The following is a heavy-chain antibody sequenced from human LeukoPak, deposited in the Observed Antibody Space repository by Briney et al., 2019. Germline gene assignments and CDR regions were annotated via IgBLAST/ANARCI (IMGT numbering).Heavy chain of an antibody. D-gene: IGHD3-22*01. V-gene: IGHV1-46*01. CDR2: INPSGGST. Sequence: GASVKVSCKASGYTFTSYYMHWVRQAPGQGLEWMGLINPSGGSTSYAQKFQGRVTMTRDTSTSTVYMELSSLRSEDTAVYYCARLGFGYYYDSSGYSDAFDIWGQGTMVTVSS. CDR3: ARLGFGYYYDSSGYSDAFDI. J-gene: IGHJ3*02. CDR1: GYTFTSYY.